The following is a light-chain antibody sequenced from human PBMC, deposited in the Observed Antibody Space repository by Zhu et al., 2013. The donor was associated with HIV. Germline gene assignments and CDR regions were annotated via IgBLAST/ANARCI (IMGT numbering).Light chain of an antibody. CDR3: QQYDSSPLT. V-gene: IGKV3-20*01. Sequence: EIVLTQSPGTLSLSPGERATLSCRASQSVTTHLAWYQQKPGQAPRLLIYGASSRATGIPDRFSGSGSVTDFTLTISRLEPEDSAVYYCQQYDSSPLTFGGGTKVEIK. J-gene: IGKJ4*01. CDR1: QSVTTH. CDR2: GAS.